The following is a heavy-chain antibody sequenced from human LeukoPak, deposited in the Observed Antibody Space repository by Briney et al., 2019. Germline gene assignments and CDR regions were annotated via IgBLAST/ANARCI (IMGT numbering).Heavy chain of an antibody. J-gene: IGHJ6*03. V-gene: IGHV4-30-4*08. CDR3: ATQEDCSSTSCYKPSDYYYYMDV. CDR2: IYYSGST. Sequence: SQTLSLTCTVSGGSISSGDYYWSWIRQPPGKGLEWIGYIYYSGSTYYNPSLKSLVPISIDTSTTQFSLKLTSVTAADTAVYYCATQEDCSSTSCYKPSDYYYYMDVWGKGTTVTVSS. CDR1: GGSISSGDYY. D-gene: IGHD2-2*02.